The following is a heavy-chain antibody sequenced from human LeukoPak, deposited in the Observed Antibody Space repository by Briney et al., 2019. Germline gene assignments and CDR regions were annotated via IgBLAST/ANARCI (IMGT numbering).Heavy chain of an antibody. D-gene: IGHD4-11*01. CDR1: GGSISSSSYY. J-gene: IGHJ4*02. CDR3: ARQKPSTFRQYGRGRPLDS. V-gene: IGHV4-39*01. Sequence: PSETLSLTCTVSGGSISSSSYYWGWIRQPPGKGLEWIGEINQSGNSNYNPSLKSRVTILVDTSKNQFSLKLSSVTAADTAVYYCARQKPSTFRQYGRGRPLDSWGQGTLVTVSS. CDR2: INQSGNS.